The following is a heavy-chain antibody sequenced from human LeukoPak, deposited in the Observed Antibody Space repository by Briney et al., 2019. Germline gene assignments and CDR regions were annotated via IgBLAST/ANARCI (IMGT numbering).Heavy chain of an antibody. J-gene: IGHJ4*02. CDR1: GFTFSSYG. CDR2: LKQDESEK. CDR3: ARAGSFSSSYGISWDY. V-gene: IGHV3-7*01. Sequence: GGSLRLSCVASGFTFSSYGMHWVRQAPGKGLEWVANLKQDESEKYYVDSVKGRFTISRDNAKNSLFLHMNSLRAEDTAVYYCARAGSFSSSYGISWDYWGQGALVAVSS. D-gene: IGHD2-15*01.